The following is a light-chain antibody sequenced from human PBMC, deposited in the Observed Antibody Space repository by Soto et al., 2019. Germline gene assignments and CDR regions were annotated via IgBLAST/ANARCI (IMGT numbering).Light chain of an antibody. CDR2: NNN. V-gene: IGLV1-44*01. CDR1: SSNIGSNT. CDR3: ATWDDSLNGYV. J-gene: IGLJ1*01. Sequence: QSVLTQPPSPSGTPGQRVTISCSGSSSNIGSNTVNWYQHLPGTAPKLLIYNNNQRPSGVPDRFSVSKSGTSASLAISGLQSEDEADYYCATWDDSLNGYVFGTGTKVTVL.